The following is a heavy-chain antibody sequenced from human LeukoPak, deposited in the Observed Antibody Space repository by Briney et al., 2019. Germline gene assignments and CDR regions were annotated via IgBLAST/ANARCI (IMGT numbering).Heavy chain of an antibody. CDR3: ARGTMIVVVTPLGCDY. J-gene: IGHJ4*02. D-gene: IGHD3-22*01. CDR2: INPSGGST. Sequence: AXXXXSCKASGYTFTSYYMHWVRQAPGQGLEWMGIINPSGGSTIYAQKFQGRVTVTRDTSTSTVYMELSSLRSEDTAVYYCARGTMIVVVTPLGCDYWGQGTLVTVSS. CDR1: GYTFTSYY. V-gene: IGHV1-46*01.